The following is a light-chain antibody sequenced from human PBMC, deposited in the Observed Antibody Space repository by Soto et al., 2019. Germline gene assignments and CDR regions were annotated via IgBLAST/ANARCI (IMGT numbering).Light chain of an antibody. J-gene: IGKJ1*01. CDR1: RSVSSN. CDR3: QQYNNWPRT. V-gene: IGKV3-15*01. Sequence: EIVMTQSPATLSVSPGERATLSCRASRSVSSNLAWYQQKPGQAPRLLIYGASTRATGIPVRFSGSDSGTEFTLTISSLQSEDFAVYYCQQYNNWPRTFGQGTKVEIK. CDR2: GAS.